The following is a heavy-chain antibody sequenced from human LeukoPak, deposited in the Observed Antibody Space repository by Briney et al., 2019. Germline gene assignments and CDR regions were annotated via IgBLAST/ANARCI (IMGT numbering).Heavy chain of an antibody. J-gene: IGHJ5*02. D-gene: IGHD2-2*01. CDR3: ARGPYIVVVPPKRNWFDP. V-gene: IGHV4-34*01. Sequence: PSEALSLTCAVYGGSFRGYYWSWIRQPPGKGLEGVGEINHSGSTNYNPSLKSRVTISVDTSKNQFSLKLSSVTAADTAVYYCARGPYIVVVPPKRNWFDPWGQGTLVTVSS. CDR1: GGSFRGYY. CDR2: INHSGST.